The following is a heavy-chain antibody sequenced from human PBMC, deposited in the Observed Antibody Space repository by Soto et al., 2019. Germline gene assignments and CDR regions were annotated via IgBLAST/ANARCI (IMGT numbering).Heavy chain of an antibody. V-gene: IGHV1-3*01. CDR2: INAGNGNT. CDR1: GYTFTSYA. J-gene: IGHJ6*03. Sequence: GASVKVSCKASGYTFTSYAMHWVRQAPGQRLEWMGWINAGNGNTKYSQKFQGRVTITRDTSASTAYMELSSLRSEDTAVYYCASSVVPAAISKVYYMDVWGKGTTVTVSS. CDR3: ASSVVPAAISKVYYMDV. D-gene: IGHD2-2*01.